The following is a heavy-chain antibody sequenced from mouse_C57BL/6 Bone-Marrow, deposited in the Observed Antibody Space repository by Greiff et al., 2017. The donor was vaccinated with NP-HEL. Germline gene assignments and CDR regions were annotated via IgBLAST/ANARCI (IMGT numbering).Heavy chain of an antibody. V-gene: IGHV1-81*01. Sequence: VQLQQSGAELARPGASVKLSCKASGYTFTSYGISWVKQRTGQGLEWIGEIYPRSGNTYYNEKFKGKATLTADKSSSTAYMELRSLTSEDSAVYFCARNHYSNYVGFAYWGQGTLVTVSA. CDR3: ARNHYSNYVGFAY. CDR1: GYTFTSYG. D-gene: IGHD2-5*01. J-gene: IGHJ3*01. CDR2: IYPRSGNT.